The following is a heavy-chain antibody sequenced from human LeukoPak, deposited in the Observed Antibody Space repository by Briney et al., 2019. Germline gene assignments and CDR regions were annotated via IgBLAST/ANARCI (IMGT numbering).Heavy chain of an antibody. D-gene: IGHD3-10*01. CDR1: GFIFSSYE. J-gene: IGHJ4*02. V-gene: IGHV3-48*03. Sequence: PGGSLRLSCAASGFIFSSYEMNWVRQAPGKGLEWVSYISSSGSTIYYADSVKGRFTISRDNAKNSLYLQMNSLRAEDTAFYYCAKKLAGGFDAPLDSWGQGTLVTVSS. CDR3: AKKLAGGFDAPLDS. CDR2: ISSSGSTI.